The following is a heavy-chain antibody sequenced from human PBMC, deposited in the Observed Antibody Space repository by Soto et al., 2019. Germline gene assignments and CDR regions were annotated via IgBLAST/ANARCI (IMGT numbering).Heavy chain of an antibody. D-gene: IGHD5-12*01. CDR2: IIPILGIA. J-gene: IGHJ5*02. CDR3: ARGSGDGYNSEWFDP. Sequence: QVQLVQSGAEVKKPGSSVKVSCKASGGTFSSYTISWVRQAPGQGLEWMGRIIPILGIANYAQKFQGRVTITADKSTSTAYMELSSLRSEDTAVYYCARGSGDGYNSEWFDPWGQGTLVTVSS. CDR1: GGTFSSYT. V-gene: IGHV1-69*02.